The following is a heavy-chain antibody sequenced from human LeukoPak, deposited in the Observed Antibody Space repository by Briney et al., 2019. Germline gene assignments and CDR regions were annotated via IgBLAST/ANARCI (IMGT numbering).Heavy chain of an antibody. V-gene: IGHV3-23*01. D-gene: IGHD4-17*01. CDR3: AKDAQPLFYGDHGYFQH. CDR2: ISGSGGST. CDR1: GFTFSSYA. J-gene: IGHJ1*01. Sequence: QPGGSLRLSFAASGFTFSSYAMSWVRQAPGKGLEWVSAISGSGGSTYYADSVKGRFTISRDNSKNTLYLQMNSLRAEDTAVYYCAKDAQPLFYGDHGYFQHWGQGTLVTVSS.